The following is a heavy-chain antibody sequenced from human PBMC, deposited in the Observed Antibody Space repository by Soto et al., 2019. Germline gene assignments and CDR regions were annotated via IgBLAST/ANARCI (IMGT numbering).Heavy chain of an antibody. J-gene: IGHJ6*02. CDR3: ARGPCSGDWGVASDYMDV. V-gene: IGHV1-8*01. CDR2: MNPNRGNT. D-gene: IGHD2-21*02. Sequence: QVQLVQSGAEVKKPGASVKVSCTFTSYDINWFRQATGQGLEWLGWMNPNRGNTRYAQKIHCRDTMARNTTNFTAYTEMSSLRAEDTAGYYCARGPCSGDWGVASDYMDVWGQGTPVTVSS. CDR1: FTSYD.